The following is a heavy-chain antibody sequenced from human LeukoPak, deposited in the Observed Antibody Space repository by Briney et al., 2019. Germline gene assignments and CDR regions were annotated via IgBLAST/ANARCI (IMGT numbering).Heavy chain of an antibody. Sequence: NPGGSLRLSCVASDFTFSSYSMNWVRQAPGKGLEWVSSISSSSSYIYYADSVKGRFTISRDNAKNSLYLQMNSLRAEDTAVYYCARDQERIAVAGGAFDIWGQGTMVTVSS. CDR1: DFTFSSYS. V-gene: IGHV3-21*01. D-gene: IGHD6-19*01. CDR3: ARDQERIAVAGGAFDI. CDR2: ISSSSSYI. J-gene: IGHJ3*02.